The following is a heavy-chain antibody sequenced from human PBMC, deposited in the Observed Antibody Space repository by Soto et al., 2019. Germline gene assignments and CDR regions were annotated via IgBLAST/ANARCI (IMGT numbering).Heavy chain of an antibody. V-gene: IGHV3-9*01. CDR1: GFTFDDYV. CDR2: ISWNSKTK. D-gene: IGHD6-13*01. CDR3: ASGFSSSRFYVDS. J-gene: IGHJ4*02. Sequence: EVQLVESGGGLVQPGTSLRLSCAASGFTFDDYVMHWVRQTPGKGQEWISSISWNSKTKDYADSVAGRFTISRDNAKNSLFLQMDSLRTDDTAFYFCASGFSSSRFYVDSWDPGTLVTVSS.